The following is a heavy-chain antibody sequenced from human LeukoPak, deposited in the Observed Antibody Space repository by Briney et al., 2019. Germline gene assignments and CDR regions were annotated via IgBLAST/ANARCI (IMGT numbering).Heavy chain of an antibody. CDR2: INHSGST. CDR1: GGSFSGYY. D-gene: IGHD3-22*01. J-gene: IGHJ4*02. Sequence: SETLSLTCAVYGGSFSGYYWSWIRQPPGKGLEWIGEINHSGSTNYNPSLKSRVTKSVDTSKNQFSLKLSSVTAADTAVYYCARVSWLTYYFDYWGQGTLVTVSS. CDR3: ARVSWLTYYFDY. V-gene: IGHV4-34*01.